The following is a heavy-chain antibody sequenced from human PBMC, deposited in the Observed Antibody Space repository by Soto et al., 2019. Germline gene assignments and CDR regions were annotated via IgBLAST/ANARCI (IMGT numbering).Heavy chain of an antibody. J-gene: IGHJ4*02. CDR3: ARERPVAGNDY. V-gene: IGHV4-31*03. D-gene: IGHD6-19*01. Sequence: TLSLTCTVSGVSISSGGYYWSWIRQHPGKGLEWIGYMYYSGSTYYNPSLKSRVTISVDASKNQFSLKLSSVTAADTAVYYRARERPVAGNDYWGQGILVTVSS. CDR2: MYYSGST. CDR1: GVSISSGGYY.